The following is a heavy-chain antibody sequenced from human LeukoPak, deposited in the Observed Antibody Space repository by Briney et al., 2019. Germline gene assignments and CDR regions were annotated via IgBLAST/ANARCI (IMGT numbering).Heavy chain of an antibody. CDR1: EFTFSSYE. V-gene: IGHV3-48*03. J-gene: IGHJ4*02. D-gene: IGHD6-13*01. CDR3: ATSQGSWPDYFDY. Sequence: GGSLRLSCAASEFTFSSYEMIWVRQAPGKGLEWVSYISTSGSSIYYADSVKGRFTISRDNARNSLYLQMNTLRAEDTAVYYCATSQGSWPDYFDYWGQGTLVTVSS. CDR2: ISTSGSSI.